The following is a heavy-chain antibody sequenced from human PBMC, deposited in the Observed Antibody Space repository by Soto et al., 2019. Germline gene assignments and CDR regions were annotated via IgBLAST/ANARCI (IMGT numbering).Heavy chain of an antibody. CDR3: ARAGGLLLDY. D-gene: IGHD2-15*01. J-gene: IGHJ4*02. CDR1: GFTFSSYA. V-gene: IGHV3-30-3*01. CDR2: ISYDGSNK. Sequence: QVQLVESGGGVVQPGRSLRLSCAASGFTFSSYAMHWVRQAPGKGLEWVAVISYDGSNKYYADSVKGRFTISRDISKNTLYLQMNSLRAEDTAVYYCARAGGLLLDYWGQGTLFTVSS.